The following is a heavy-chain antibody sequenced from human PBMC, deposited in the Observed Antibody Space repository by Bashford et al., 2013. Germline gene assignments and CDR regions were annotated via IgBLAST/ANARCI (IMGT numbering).Heavy chain of an antibody. CDR3: ARDELWAYYGSGSYGKYFDY. Sequence: GGSLRLSCAASGFTFSSYAVHWVRQTPGKGLEWVALISHDGKNKIYVDSVKGRFTISRDNSKNTLYLEMNSLRDEDTAVYYCARDELWAYYGSGSYGKYFDYWGQGTLVTVSS. D-gene: IGHD3-10*01. CDR2: ISHDGKNK. V-gene: IGHV3-30*03. J-gene: IGHJ4*02. CDR1: GFTFSSYA.